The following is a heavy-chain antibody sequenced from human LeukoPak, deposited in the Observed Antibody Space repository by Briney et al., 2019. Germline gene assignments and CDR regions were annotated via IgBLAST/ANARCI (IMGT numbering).Heavy chain of an antibody. CDR1: GFTFSDYA. D-gene: IGHD1-26*01. J-gene: IGHJ4*02. CDR3: ASQRPYMGPVFDY. V-gene: IGHV3-23*01. Sequence: GGSLRLSCVVSGFTFSDYAMSWVRQAPGKGLKWASAISGSGGSTYYADSVKGRFTISRDNSKNTLYLQMNSLRAEDTAVYYCASQRPYMGPVFDYWGQGTLVTVSS. CDR2: ISGSGGST.